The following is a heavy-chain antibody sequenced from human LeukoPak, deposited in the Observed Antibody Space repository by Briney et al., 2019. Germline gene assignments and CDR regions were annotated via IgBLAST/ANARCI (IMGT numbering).Heavy chain of an antibody. CDR1: GFTFSTHG. CDR3: ASGDYYGSGSSPSFDY. D-gene: IGHD3-10*01. V-gene: IGHV3-7*01. CDR2: INQDGSET. J-gene: IGHJ4*02. Sequence: GGTLRLSSAASGFTFSTHGINRVPQAPGQGLEGGARINQDGSETYYGDSVKGPFTIPRDNAKDSLYLQMNSLRAGDTAVYYCASGDYYGSGSSPSFDYWGQGTLVTVSS.